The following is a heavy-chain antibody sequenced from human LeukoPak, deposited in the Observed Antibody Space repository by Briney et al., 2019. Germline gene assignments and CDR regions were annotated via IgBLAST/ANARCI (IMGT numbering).Heavy chain of an antibody. V-gene: IGHV3-23*01. D-gene: IGHD4-11*01. CDR3: ARDKGTTMTSYAFDM. Sequence: GGSLRLSCAASGFTFSGYTMNWVRQAPGKGPEWVSSISGSGITTNYADSVKGRFTISRDNSKNTLYLQMNSLRVEDTAVYYCARDKGTTMTSYAFDMWGRGTMVTVSS. J-gene: IGHJ3*02. CDR1: GFTFSGYT. CDR2: ISGSGITT.